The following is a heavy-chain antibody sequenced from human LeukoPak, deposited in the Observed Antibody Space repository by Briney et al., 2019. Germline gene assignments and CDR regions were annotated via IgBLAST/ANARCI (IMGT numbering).Heavy chain of an antibody. Sequence: GGSLRLSCAASGFTFSSYAMTWVRQAPGKGLEWVSGITSSGGSTYCADSVKGRFTISRDNSKNTLYLQMNSLRAEDTAIYYCAKSGADGYSLDAFDIWGQGTMVTVSS. CDR2: ITSSGGST. CDR1: GFTFSSYA. D-gene: IGHD5-24*01. CDR3: AKSGADGYSLDAFDI. V-gene: IGHV3-23*01. J-gene: IGHJ3*02.